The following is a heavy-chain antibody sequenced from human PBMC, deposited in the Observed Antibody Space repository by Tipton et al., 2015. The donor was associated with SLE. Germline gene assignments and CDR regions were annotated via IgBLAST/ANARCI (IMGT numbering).Heavy chain of an antibody. Sequence: TLSLTCSVSGDSTSLYFWTWIRQPPGKGLEWIGYIFENGRTNYNPSLKGRVTMSMDTSKNQFSLRLNSVTSTDTAVYYCVRNCGDDCYWWFVFDYWGQGTLVSVSS. CDR3: VRNCGDDCYWWFVFDY. CDR1: GDSTSLYF. V-gene: IGHV4-4*08. D-gene: IGHD2-21*01. CDR2: IFENGRT. J-gene: IGHJ4*02.